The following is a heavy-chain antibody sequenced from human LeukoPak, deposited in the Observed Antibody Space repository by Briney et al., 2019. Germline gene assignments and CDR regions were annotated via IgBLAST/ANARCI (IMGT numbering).Heavy chain of an antibody. CDR3: ARVEGWTTPTGFHYSGMDV. CDR2: IYYSGST. D-gene: IGHD4-17*01. Sequence: PSETLSLTCTVCGGSISSCYWIWLRRPPGRGLEWIGYIYYSGSTDYHPSLKGRVTRSVDTSKNQFSLKLSAVTAADTAVYYCARVEGWTTPTGFHYSGMDVWGQGTTVTVSS. CDR1: GGSISSCY. J-gene: IGHJ6*02. V-gene: IGHV4-59*01.